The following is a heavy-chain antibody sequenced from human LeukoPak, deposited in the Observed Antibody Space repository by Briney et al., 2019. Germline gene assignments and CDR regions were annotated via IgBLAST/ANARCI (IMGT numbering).Heavy chain of an antibody. J-gene: IGHJ5*02. CDR2: INPNSGGT. CDR1: GYTFTGYY. Sequence: VASVKVSCKASGYTFTGYYMHWVRQAPGQGLEWMGWINPNSGGTNYAQKFQGGVTMTRDTSISTAYMELSRLRSDDTAVYYCAREGGYCSSTSCLNWFDPWGQGTLVTVSS. D-gene: IGHD2-2*01. V-gene: IGHV1-2*02. CDR3: AREGGYCSSTSCLNWFDP.